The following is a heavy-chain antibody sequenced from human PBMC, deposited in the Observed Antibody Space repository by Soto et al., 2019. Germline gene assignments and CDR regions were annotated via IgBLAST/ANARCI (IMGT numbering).Heavy chain of an antibody. J-gene: IGHJ6*02. D-gene: IGHD1-26*01. CDR3: AKWEGLGSDYCSYAMDV. CDR2: IFHSGYT. CDR1: GGPISSGGYY. Sequence: PSETLSLTCTVSGGPISSGGYYWTWIRQHPGKGLEWIAYIFHSGYTFYNPSLKSRVTMSVDTSNNQFSLKLGSVTAADTAVYYCAKWEGLGSDYCSYAMDVWGQGTTVTVSS. V-gene: IGHV4-31*03.